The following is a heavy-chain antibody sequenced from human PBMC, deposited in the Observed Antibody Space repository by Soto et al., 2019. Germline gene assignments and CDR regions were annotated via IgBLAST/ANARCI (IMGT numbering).Heavy chain of an antibody. J-gene: IGHJ4*02. CDR3: ARDRFNPYYFDRRGGLLEN. V-gene: IGHV1-18*04. Sequence: QVHLVQSGPEVKQPGASVKVSCKASGYTFINYGIDWVRQAPGQGLEWMGWISVDNGNTNYAQEFQGRVTMTSDTSTSTAYMELRGLRSDDTAVYYCARDRFNPYYFDRRGGLLENWGQGTLVTVSS. CDR2: ISVDNGNT. D-gene: IGHD3-22*01. CDR1: GYTFINYG.